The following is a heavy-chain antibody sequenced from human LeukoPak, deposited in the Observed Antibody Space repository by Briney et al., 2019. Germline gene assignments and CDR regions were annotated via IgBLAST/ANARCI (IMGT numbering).Heavy chain of an antibody. CDR3: ARASLGYCSSTSCLKEDPLVY. CDR2: IWYDGSNK. Sequence: GGSLRLSCAASGFTFSSYGMHWVRQAPGKGLEWVAVIWYDGSNKYYAGSVKGRFTISRDNSKNTLYLQMNSLRAEDTAVYYCARASLGYCSSTSCLKEDPLVYWGQGTLVTVSS. J-gene: IGHJ4*02. D-gene: IGHD2-2*01. CDR1: GFTFSSYG. V-gene: IGHV3-33*01.